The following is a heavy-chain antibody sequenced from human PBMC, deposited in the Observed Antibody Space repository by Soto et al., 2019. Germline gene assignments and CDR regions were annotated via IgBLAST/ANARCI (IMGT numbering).Heavy chain of an antibody. CDR2: IDPSDSYT. D-gene: IGHD3-9*01. V-gene: IGHV5-10-1*01. CDR1: GYSFTSYW. CDR3: AIYDILTGYPGGAFDI. J-gene: IGHJ3*02. Sequence: PGESLKISCKGSGYSFTSYWISWVRQMPGKGLEWMGRIDPSDSYTNYSPSFQGHVTISADKSISTAYLQWSSLKASDTAMYYCAIYDILTGYPGGAFDIWGQGTMVTVSS.